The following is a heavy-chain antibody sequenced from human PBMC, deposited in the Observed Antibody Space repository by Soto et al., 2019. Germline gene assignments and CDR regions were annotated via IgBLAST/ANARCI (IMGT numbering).Heavy chain of an antibody. V-gene: IGHV3-49*03. CDR2: IRSKTYGETA. J-gene: IGHJ4*02. D-gene: IGHD3-22*01. CDR3: ARVGPDSLTVVVIADY. CDR1: GFTFGDYA. Sequence: LRLSCTTSGFTFGDYAMSWFRQAPGKGLEWVGFIRSKTYGETAQYAASVKGRFTISRDDSKSMAFLQMDSLKTDDTALYYCARVGPDSLTVVVIADYWGQGNLVTVSS.